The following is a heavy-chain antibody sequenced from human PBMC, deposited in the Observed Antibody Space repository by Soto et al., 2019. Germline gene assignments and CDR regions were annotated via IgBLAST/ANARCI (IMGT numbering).Heavy chain of an antibody. CDR1: GGSISSYY. CDR2: INHSGST. J-gene: IGHJ5*02. Sequence: PSATLSLTYTVSGGSISSYYWSWIRQPPGKGLEWIGEINHSGSTNYNPSLKSRVTISVDTSKNQFSLKLSSVTAADTAVYYCARGGDGAGAEEANWFDPWGQGTLVTVSS. V-gene: IGHV4-34*01. CDR3: ARGGDGAGAEEANWFDP. D-gene: IGHD6-19*01.